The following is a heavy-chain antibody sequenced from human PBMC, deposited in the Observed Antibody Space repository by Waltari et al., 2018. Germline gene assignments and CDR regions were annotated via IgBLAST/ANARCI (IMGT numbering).Heavy chain of an antibody. Sequence: QVQLQESGPGLVKPSETLSLTCAVSGYSISSGYYWGWIRQPPGKGLEWIGSIYHSGSTYYNPSLKSRVTISVDTSKNQFSLKLSSVTAADTAVYYCARQGGTTTVDYWGQGTLVTVSS. V-gene: IGHV4-38-2*01. J-gene: IGHJ4*02. CDR2: IYHSGST. D-gene: IGHD3-16*01. CDR1: GYSISSGYY. CDR3: ARQGGTTTVDY.